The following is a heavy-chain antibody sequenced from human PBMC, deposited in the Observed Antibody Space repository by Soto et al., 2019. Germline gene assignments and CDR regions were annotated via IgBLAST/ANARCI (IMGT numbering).Heavy chain of an antibody. Sequence: PSETLSLTCAVSGGSISSSNWWIWVRQPPGKGLEWIGEIYHSGSTNYNPSLKSRVTISVDKSKNQFSLKLSSVTAADTAVYYCARAKADYYDSSGLGRDAFDIWGQGTMVT. V-gene: IGHV4-4*02. CDR2: IYHSGST. J-gene: IGHJ3*02. CDR3: ARAKADYYDSSGLGRDAFDI. D-gene: IGHD3-22*01. CDR1: GGSISSSNW.